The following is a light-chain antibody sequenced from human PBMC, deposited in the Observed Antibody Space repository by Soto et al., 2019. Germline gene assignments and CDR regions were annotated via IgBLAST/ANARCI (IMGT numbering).Light chain of an antibody. CDR1: QTFGRTY. CDR2: DAS. J-gene: IGKJ2*01. Sequence: ESVLTQSQGTLSVSPGESVTLSCRASQTFGRTYLAWYQQKPGQSPRLLIYDASSRATGIPDRFSGSGSGTDFTLTISRLEPEDYAVYHCQQFGTSPLYTFGQGTKVEIK. CDR3: QQFGTSPLYT. V-gene: IGKV3-20*01.